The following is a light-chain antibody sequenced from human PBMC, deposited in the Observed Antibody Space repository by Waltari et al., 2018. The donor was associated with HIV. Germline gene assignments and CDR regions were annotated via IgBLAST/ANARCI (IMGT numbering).Light chain of an antibody. CDR3: AVWEDSLRGGV. J-gene: IGLJ3*02. V-gene: IGLV1-47*01. CDR1: NSNIGSNS. CDR2: RDE. Sequence: QSVVTQPPSASGTPGQRVVISCSGSNSNIGSNSVNWYQQVPGAAPKILIYRDEQRISGVPDRFPGSKSATPPALASSELRSEDEADYYCAVWEDSLRGGVFGGGTKLTVL.